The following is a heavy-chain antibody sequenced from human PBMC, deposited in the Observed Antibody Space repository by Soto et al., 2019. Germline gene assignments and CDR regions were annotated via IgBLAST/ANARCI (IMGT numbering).Heavy chain of an antibody. CDR1: GFSLTTSGVG. CDR3: AHRGGCSAASCFSNYFDA. V-gene: IGHV2-5*02. CDR2: VYWDGDE. Sequence: QITLKESGPALVRPTQALTLTCTFSGFSLTTSGVGVAWIRQPPGKALECLALVYWDGDERFNPSLRNRLTLTNYTSKKRVVLTMTNMDPVDTGTYYCAHRGGCSAASCFSNYFDAWGQGALVTVSS. D-gene: IGHD2-15*01. J-gene: IGHJ5*02.